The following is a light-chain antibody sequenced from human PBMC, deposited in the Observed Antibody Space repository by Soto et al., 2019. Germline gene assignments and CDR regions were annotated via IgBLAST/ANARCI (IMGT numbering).Light chain of an antibody. V-gene: IGKV3-20*01. CDR3: QQYGHSVNT. CDR2: DAS. J-gene: IGKJ4*01. CDR1: QSVSRY. Sequence: EIVLTQSPGTLSLSPGERATLSCRASQSVSRYLGWYQQKAGQSPRLLIYDASSRATGIPDRFSGSGSGTDFTLSINRLEPEDSAVYYCQQYGHSVNTFGGGTKVEIK.